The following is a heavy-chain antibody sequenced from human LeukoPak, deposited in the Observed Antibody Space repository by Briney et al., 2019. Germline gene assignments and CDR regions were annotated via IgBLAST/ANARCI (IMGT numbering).Heavy chain of an antibody. J-gene: IGHJ3*02. V-gene: IGHV4-4*02. CDR2: IYHSGST. CDR3: ARAGPGSSSSLRAFDI. CDR1: GGSISSSNW. D-gene: IGHD6-6*01. Sequence: SGTLSLTCAVSGGSISSSNWWSWVRPPPGKGLEWIGEIYHSGSTNYNPSLKSRVTISVDKSKNQFSLKLSCVTAADTAVYYCARAGPGSSSSLRAFDIWGQGTMVTVSS.